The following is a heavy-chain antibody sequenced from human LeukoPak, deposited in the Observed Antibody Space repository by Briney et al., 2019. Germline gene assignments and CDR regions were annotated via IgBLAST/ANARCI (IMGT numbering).Heavy chain of an antibody. CDR3: TKGPPGDY. CDR1: GFTFSSYS. D-gene: IGHD3-10*01. V-gene: IGHV3-48*02. Sequence: GGSLRLSCAASGFTFSSYSMNWVRQAPGKGLEWVSYISSSSSTIYYADSVKGRFTISRDNAKNSLYLQMNTLRDEDTAVYFCTKGPPGDYWGQGTLVTVSS. CDR2: ISSSSSTI. J-gene: IGHJ4*02.